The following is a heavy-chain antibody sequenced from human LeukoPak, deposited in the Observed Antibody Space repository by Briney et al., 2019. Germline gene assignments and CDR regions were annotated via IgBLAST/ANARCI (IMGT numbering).Heavy chain of an antibody. CDR1: GFSFSGYW. J-gene: IGHJ4*02. CDR2: IKEDGSEK. Sequence: PGGSLRLSCAASGFSFSGYWMTWVRQAPGKGLEWVANIKEDGSEKYYADFVKGRFTISRDNAKNSLDLQMNSLRAEDTAVYYCARRGSTDYWGQGTLVTASS. CDR3: ARRGSTDY. V-gene: IGHV3-7*03. D-gene: IGHD2/OR15-2a*01.